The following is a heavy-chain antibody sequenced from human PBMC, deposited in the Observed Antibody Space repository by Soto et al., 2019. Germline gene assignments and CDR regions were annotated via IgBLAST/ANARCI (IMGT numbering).Heavy chain of an antibody. J-gene: IGHJ4*02. CDR1: GFTFSGYW. CDR3: GRNAIYVRGVPDEY. CDR2: IKNDGSGT. V-gene: IGHV3-74*03. Sequence: EVQLVESGGGLVQPGGSLRLSCTASGFTFSGYWMHWVRQGPGKGLLWVARIKNDGSGTTYADSVKGRFTISRDNAKNTVYLQTDSLRVEDTGVYYCGRNAIYVRGVPDEYWGQGTPVLVSS. D-gene: IGHD3-10*02.